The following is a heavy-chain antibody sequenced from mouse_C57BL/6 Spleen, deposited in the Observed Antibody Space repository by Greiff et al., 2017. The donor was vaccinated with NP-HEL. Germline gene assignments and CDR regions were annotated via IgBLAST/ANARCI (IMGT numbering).Heavy chain of an antibody. V-gene: IGHV14-3*01. CDR1: GFNIKNTY. D-gene: IGHD1-1*01. Sequence: EVQLQQSVAELVRPGASVKLSCTASGFNIKNTYMHWVKQRPEQGLEWIGRIDPANGNTKYAPKFQGKATRTADTSSNTAYLQLSSLTSEDTAIYYCAEGLRSNYYAMDYWGQGTSVTVSS. J-gene: IGHJ4*01. CDR3: AEGLRSNYYAMDY. CDR2: IDPANGNT.